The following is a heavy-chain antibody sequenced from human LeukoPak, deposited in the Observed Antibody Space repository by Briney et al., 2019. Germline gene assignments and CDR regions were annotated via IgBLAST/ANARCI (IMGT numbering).Heavy chain of an antibody. CDR3: AGTFWDRFDY. CDR1: GGSISSGSYY. D-gene: IGHD1-26*01. J-gene: IGHJ4*02. CDR2: IYTSGST. Sequence: PSETLFLTCTVSGGSISSGSYYWSWIRQPAGKGLEWIGRIYTSGSTNYNPSLKSRVTISVDTSKNQFSLKLSSVTAADTAVYYCAGTFWDRFDYWGQGTLVTVSS. V-gene: IGHV4-61*02.